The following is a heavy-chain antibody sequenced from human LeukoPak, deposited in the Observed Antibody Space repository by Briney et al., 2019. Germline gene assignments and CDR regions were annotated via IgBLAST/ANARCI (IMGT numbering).Heavy chain of an antibody. V-gene: IGHV4-34*01. CDR1: GGSFSGYY. CDR2: ISHSGST. D-gene: IGHD1-26*01. CDR3: ARVTVGALDY. Sequence: PSETLSLTCAVYGGSFSGYYWSWIRQPPGKGLEWIGEISHSGSTNYNPSLKSRVTISVDMSKNQFSLKLSSVTAADTAVYYCARVTVGALDYWGQGTLVSVSS. J-gene: IGHJ4*02.